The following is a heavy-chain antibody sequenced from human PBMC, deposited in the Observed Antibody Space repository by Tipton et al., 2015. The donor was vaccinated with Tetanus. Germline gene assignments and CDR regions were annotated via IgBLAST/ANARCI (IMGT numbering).Heavy chain of an antibody. CDR1: GFSFRDFG. CDR3: ARWGDASGSTNLYAFDI. J-gene: IGHJ3*02. D-gene: IGHD3-10*01. CDR2: THHSGNT. Sequence: LRLSCAGSGFSFRDFGMNWVRQAPGKGLEWIGYTHHSGNTKYNPSLSGRVTTSVDTSKNQFSLKISSLTAADTAVYYCARWGDASGSTNLYAFDIWGQGTMVSVSS. V-gene: IGHV4-59*01.